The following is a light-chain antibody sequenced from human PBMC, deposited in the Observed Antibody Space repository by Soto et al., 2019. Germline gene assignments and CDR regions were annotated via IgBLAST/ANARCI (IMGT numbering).Light chain of an antibody. CDR3: TSYVGSNIWV. Sequence: QSALTQPPSASGSPGQSVTISCTGTSSDVGAYKYVSWYQQYPGKAPKLMIYEVSKRPSGVPDRFSGSKSGNTASLTVSGLQXEXEADYYCTSYVGSNIWVFGGGTKLTVL. CDR2: EVS. V-gene: IGLV2-8*01. J-gene: IGLJ3*02. CDR1: SSDVGAYKY.